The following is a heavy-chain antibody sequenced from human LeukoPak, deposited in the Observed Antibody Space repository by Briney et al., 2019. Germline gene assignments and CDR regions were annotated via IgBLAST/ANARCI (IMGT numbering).Heavy chain of an antibody. V-gene: IGHV3-21*01. CDR3: VRGGTYCDSTCKGADY. Sequence: GGSLRLFCAASGFTFRSFSMNWVHQAPGKGLEWVSAIDSSTTRIYYANSVRGRFTISRDNAKNSLDLQMNSLRAEDTAVYYCVRGGTYCDSTCKGADYWGQGTLVAVSS. J-gene: IGHJ4*02. CDR1: GFTFRSFS. D-gene: IGHD2/OR15-2a*01. CDR2: IDSSTTRI.